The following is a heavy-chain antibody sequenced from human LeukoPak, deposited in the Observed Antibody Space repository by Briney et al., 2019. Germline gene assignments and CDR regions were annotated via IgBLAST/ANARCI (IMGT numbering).Heavy chain of an antibody. CDR1: GGSISSYY. CDR2: IYYSGST. J-gene: IGHJ4*02. Sequence: SETLSLTCTVSGGSISSYYWSWIRPPPGKGLEWIGYIYYSGSTYYNPSLKSRVTISVHTSKNQFSLKLSSVTAADTAVYYCVRIEYSSSIDYWGQGTLVTVSS. CDR3: VRIEYSSSIDY. V-gene: IGHV4-59*01. D-gene: IGHD6-6*01.